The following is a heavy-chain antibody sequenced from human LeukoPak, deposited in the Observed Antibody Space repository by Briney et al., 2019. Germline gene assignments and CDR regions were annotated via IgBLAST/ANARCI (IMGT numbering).Heavy chain of an antibody. Sequence: GGSLRLSCAASGFTFSTYGVHWVRQAPGKGLEWVAFIRFDGNNKYYTDSVKGRFTISRDNSKNTLYLQMNRLKTEDTAVYYCAKDGPAGRGYYVQGEWVGPYYHYYMDVWGKGTTVTISS. CDR1: GFTFSTYG. V-gene: IGHV3-30*02. J-gene: IGHJ6*03. D-gene: IGHD3-3*01. CDR3: AKDGPAGRGYYVQGEWVGPYYHYYMDV. CDR2: IRFDGNNK.